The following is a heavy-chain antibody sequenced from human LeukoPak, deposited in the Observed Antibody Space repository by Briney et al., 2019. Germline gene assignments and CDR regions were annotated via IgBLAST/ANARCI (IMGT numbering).Heavy chain of an antibody. J-gene: IGHJ4*02. V-gene: IGHV1-18*01. CDR3: ARDVYSIAAAGTFDY. CDR2: INTYNGNT. D-gene: IGHD6-13*01. Sequence: ASVKVSCKASYYTFNSYGISWVRQAPGQGLEWMGWINTYNGNTNHAQKLQGRVTMTTDTSTSTAYMELRSLRSDDTAVYYCARDVYSIAAAGTFDYWGQGTLVTVSS. CDR1: YYTFNSYG.